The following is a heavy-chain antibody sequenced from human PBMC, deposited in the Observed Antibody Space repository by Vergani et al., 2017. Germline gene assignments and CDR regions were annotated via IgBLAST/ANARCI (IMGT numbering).Heavy chain of an antibody. Sequence: QGQLVQSGAAVKKPGASVKVSCKASGYTFTSYYMHWVRTAPGQGLDWMGIINPSGGSTSYAQNFQGRVTMTRDTSTSTVFMELSSLISEDTAVYYCTRWWYYDSISDWAYWGQGTLVTVSS. V-gene: IGHV1-46*03. CDR2: INPSGGST. D-gene: IGHD3-22*01. CDR1: GYTFTSYY. J-gene: IGHJ4*02. CDR3: TRWWYYDSISDWAY.